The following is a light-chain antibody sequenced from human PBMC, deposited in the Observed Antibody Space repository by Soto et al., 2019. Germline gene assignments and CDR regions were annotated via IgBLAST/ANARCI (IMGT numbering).Light chain of an antibody. Sequence: IVLKQSPGTLSLSPGERATLSCRASQNVISDYLAWYQQQPGQAPRLLIYSASNRATGIPDRFCGSGSWTEFSLSISRLEPEDYAVYYYQQYGGSSLFTFGPGTIVDFK. J-gene: IGKJ3*01. CDR1: QNVISDY. CDR3: QQYGGSSLFT. V-gene: IGKV3-20*01. CDR2: SAS.